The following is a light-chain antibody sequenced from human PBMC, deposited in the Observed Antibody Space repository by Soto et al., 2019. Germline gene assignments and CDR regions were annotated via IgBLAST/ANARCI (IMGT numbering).Light chain of an antibody. CDR1: SSDVGGYNY. CDR2: EVS. CDR3: SSYTSSSTRV. J-gene: IGLJ2*01. Sequence: QSALTQPASVSGSPGQSITISCTGTSSDVGGYNYVSWYQQHPGKAHKLMIYEVSSRPSGVSNRFSGSKSGNTASLTISGLQAEDETDYYCSSYTSSSTRVFGGGTKLTVL. V-gene: IGLV2-14*01.